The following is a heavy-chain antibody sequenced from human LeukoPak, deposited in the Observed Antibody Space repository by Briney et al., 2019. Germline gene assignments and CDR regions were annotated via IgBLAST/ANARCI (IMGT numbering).Heavy chain of an antibody. J-gene: IGHJ4*02. CDR3: ARDEPQLVPAAPFDY. CDR1: GYTFTSSA. Sequence: ASVKVSCKASGYTFTSSALNWVRQAPGQGLEWMGWISAYNGNTNYAQKLQGRVTMTTDTSTSTAYMELRSLRSDDTAVYYCARDEPQLVPAAPFDYWGQGTLVTVSS. D-gene: IGHD2-2*01. CDR2: ISAYNGNT. V-gene: IGHV1-18*01.